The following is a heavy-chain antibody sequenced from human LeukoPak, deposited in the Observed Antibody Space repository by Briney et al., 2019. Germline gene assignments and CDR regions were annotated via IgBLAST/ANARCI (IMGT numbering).Heavy chain of an antibody. Sequence: PGGSLRLSCAGSGFTFDAVMHWVRQAPGKGLEWVSGISWNGDDIVYADSVKGRFTISRDNAKNSLYLHMNSLRPEDTAFYYCAKDLYSSGSGGFGSWGQGILVTVSP. V-gene: IGHV3-9*01. D-gene: IGHD6-19*01. CDR1: GFTFDAV. CDR3: AKDLYSSGSGGFGS. CDR2: ISWNGDDI. J-gene: IGHJ4*02.